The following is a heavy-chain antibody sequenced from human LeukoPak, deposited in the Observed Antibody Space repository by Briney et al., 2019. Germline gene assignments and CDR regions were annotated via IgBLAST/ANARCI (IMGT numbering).Heavy chain of an antibody. Sequence: ASVKVSCKTSGYTFTYFGITWVRQAPGQGLGWMGWISTYNGNAKYAQNLQGRVTMTTDTSTTTVYMELRSLRSDDTAVYYCARERGFHVFHLFDPWGQGTLVTVSS. J-gene: IGHJ5*02. D-gene: IGHD2/OR15-2a*01. CDR1: GYTFTYFG. V-gene: IGHV1-18*01. CDR3: ARERGFHVFHLFDP. CDR2: ISTYNGNA.